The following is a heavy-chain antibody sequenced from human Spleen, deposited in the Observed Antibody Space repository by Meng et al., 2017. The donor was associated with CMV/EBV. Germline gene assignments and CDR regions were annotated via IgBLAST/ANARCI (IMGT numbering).Heavy chain of an antibody. D-gene: IGHD6-13*01. Sequence: GGSLSLSCAASEFTFSNYAMSWVRQAPGRGLAWVSAITASGGSTYYADSVKGRFTVSRDNSKNTLYLQMSSLRAEDTALYYCAKAFSASWYREYYDDWGQGTLVTVSS. J-gene: IGHJ4*02. CDR2: ITASGGST. CDR3: AKAFSASWYREYYDD. CDR1: EFTFSNYA. V-gene: IGHV3-23*01.